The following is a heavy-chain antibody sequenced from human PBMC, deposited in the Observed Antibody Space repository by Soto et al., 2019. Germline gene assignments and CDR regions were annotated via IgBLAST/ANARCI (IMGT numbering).Heavy chain of an antibody. Sequence: GGSLRLSCAASGFTFSSYGMHWVRQAPGKGLEWVAVIWYDGSNKYYADSVKGRFTISRDNSKNTLYLQMNSLRAEDTAVYDCARDRAIVVVPAAITPYYYMDVWGKGTTVTVSS. J-gene: IGHJ6*03. CDR2: IWYDGSNK. V-gene: IGHV3-33*08. CDR3: ARDRAIVVVPAAITPYYYMDV. D-gene: IGHD2-2*02. CDR1: GFTFSSYG.